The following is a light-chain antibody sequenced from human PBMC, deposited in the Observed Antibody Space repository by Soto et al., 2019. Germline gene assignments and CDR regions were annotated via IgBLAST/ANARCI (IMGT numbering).Light chain of an antibody. J-gene: IGLJ1*01. CDR3: SSYTSSSTLEV. V-gene: IGLV2-14*01. CDR1: SSDVGGYNY. CDR2: EVS. Sequence: QSVLTQPASVSGSPGQSTTISCTGTSSDVGGYNYVSWYQQHPGKAPKLMIYEVSNRPSGVSYRFSGSKSGNTASLTISGLQAEDEADYYCSSYTSSSTLEVFGTGTKVTV.